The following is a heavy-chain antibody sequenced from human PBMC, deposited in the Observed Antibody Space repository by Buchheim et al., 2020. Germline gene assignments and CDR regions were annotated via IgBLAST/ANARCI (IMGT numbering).Heavy chain of an antibody. Sequence: QVQLVESGGGVVQPGRSLRLSCAASGFTFSSYAMHWVRQAPGKGLEWVAVISYDGSNKYYADSVKGRFTISRDNSKSTLYLQMNSLRAEDTAVYYCARSYSNYLDYWGQGTL. J-gene: IGHJ4*02. D-gene: IGHD4-11*01. CDR3: ARSYSNYLDY. V-gene: IGHV3-30*04. CDR1: GFTFSSYA. CDR2: ISYDGSNK.